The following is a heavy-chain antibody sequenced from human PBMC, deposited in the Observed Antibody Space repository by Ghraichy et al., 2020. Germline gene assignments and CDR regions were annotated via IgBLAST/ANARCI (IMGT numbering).Heavy chain of an antibody. D-gene: IGHD3-3*01. CDR2: MNPNSGNT. CDR1: GYTFTSYD. Sequence: ASVKVSCKASGYTFTSYDINWVRQATGQGLEWMGWMNPNSGNTGYAQKFQGRVTMARNTSISTAYMELSSLRSEDTAVYYCAIAQTFGVVIIPVASWGQGTLVTVSS. V-gene: IGHV1-8*01. J-gene: IGHJ5*02. CDR3: AIAQTFGVVIIPVAS.